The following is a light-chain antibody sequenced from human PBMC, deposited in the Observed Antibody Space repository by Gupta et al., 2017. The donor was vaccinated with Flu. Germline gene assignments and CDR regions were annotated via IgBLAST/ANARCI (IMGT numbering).Light chain of an antibody. CDR2: GAS. V-gene: IGKV1-12*01. CDR3: KKSSSFPRT. CDR1: QDVGNW. J-gene: IGKJ1*01. Sequence: PSSVSASVGDRVTIACRASQDVGNWVAWYQQKPGEVPKLLIYGASSLQRGVPSRCSGSGSGTDFTLTIRSLQSEDFATYYCKKSSSFPRTFGQGTRVEI.